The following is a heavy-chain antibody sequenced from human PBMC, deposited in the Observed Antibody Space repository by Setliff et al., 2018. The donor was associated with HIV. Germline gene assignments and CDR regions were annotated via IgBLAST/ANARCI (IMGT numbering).Heavy chain of an antibody. Sequence: ASVKVSCKASGYSFTNYGISWVRQAPGQGLEWMGWISSYNDNTNYALNIKGRVTMTTDTSTSTAYKELRSLRSDDTAVYYCARDDVGYCSGGSCYHLFDTFDIWGQGTVVTVS. CDR1: GYSFTNYG. V-gene: IGHV1-18*01. D-gene: IGHD2-15*01. J-gene: IGHJ3*02. CDR3: ARDDVGYCSGGSCYHLFDTFDI. CDR2: ISSYNDNT.